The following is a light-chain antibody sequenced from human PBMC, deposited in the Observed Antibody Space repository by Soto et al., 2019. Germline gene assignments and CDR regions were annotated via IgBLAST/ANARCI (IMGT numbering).Light chain of an antibody. CDR3: QHYGSALFT. CDR2: GAS. Sequence: EIVLTQSPGTLSLSPGERATLSCRASQSFSSSYLAWYQQKPGQAPRLLIYGASSRATGIPDRFSGSGSGTDFTHTISSLEPEDFALYYCQHYGSALFTFGPGTKVDVK. J-gene: IGKJ3*01. V-gene: IGKV3-20*01. CDR1: QSFSSSY.